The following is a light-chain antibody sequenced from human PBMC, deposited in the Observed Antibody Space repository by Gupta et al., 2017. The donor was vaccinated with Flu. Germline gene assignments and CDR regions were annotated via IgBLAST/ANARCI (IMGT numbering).Light chain of an antibody. J-gene: IGLJ3*02. Sequence: PVLPHSSSASASLGSSVKTTCTPSSGPSSYIIAWHQQQPGKAPQYMMRLEGSGSYNKGSGVPARFSVSGSGADCYLTIANSQSEDEDDYYCETGDSNTRVFGGGTKLTVL. V-gene: IGLV4-60*03. CDR2: LEGSGSY. CDR1: SGPSSYI. CDR3: ETGDSNTRV.